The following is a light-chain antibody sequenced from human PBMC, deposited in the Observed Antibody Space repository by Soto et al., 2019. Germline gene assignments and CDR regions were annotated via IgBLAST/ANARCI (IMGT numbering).Light chain of an antibody. CDR2: AAS. J-gene: IGKJ4*01. Sequence: DIQMTQSPSSLSASVGDRVTITCRASQSIANYLNWYQQKPGKAPKLLIYAASSLQSGVPSKFSGSGFGTDFTLTISNLQSEDFATYYCQQANSFPLTFGGGTKVDIK. V-gene: IGKV1-39*01. CDR1: QSIANY. CDR3: QQANSFPLT.